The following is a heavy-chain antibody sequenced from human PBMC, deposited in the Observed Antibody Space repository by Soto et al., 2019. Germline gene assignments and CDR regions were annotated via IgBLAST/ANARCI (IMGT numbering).Heavy chain of an antibody. CDR3: ARLRNCPAPAC. CDR2: INHRGST. D-gene: IGHD1-1*01. J-gene: IGHJ4*02. Sequence: ETMSLPCAVYAASFSGYYSNWIRQPPGKGLEWIGEINHRGSTNYNPSLKSRVTISVDTSKKQFSLKLSSVTAADAAVYYCARLRNCPAPACWGQGTLVTVS. V-gene: IGHV4-34*01. CDR1: AASFSGYY.